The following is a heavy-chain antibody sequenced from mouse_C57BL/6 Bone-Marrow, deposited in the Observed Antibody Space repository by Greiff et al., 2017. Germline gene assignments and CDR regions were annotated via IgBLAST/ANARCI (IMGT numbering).Heavy chain of an antibody. CDR1: GFPFSDYG. Sequence: EVMLVESGGGLVKPGGSLTLSCAVSGFPFSDYGLHWVRQAPESGLVGVAYISSGSSTIYYADSVKGRFTLSRDTAKNTLFLQMTSLRSEDTAMYYCARPYYGSSPWWYFDVWGTGTTVTVAS. V-gene: IGHV5-17*01. CDR3: ARPYYGSSPWWYFDV. CDR2: ISSGSSTI. D-gene: IGHD1-1*01. J-gene: IGHJ1*03.